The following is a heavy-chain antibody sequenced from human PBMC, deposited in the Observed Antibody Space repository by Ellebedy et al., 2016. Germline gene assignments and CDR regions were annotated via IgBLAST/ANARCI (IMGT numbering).Heavy chain of an antibody. CDR2: ISYDGSNK. CDR3: ARGGRKYSSSSRPDAFDI. V-gene: IGHV3-30*03. CDR1: GFTFSSYG. Sequence: GGSLRLSCAASGFTFSSYGMHWVRQAPGKGLEWVAVISYDGSNKYYADSVKGRFTISRDNSKNTLYLQMNSLRAEDTAVYYCARGGRKYSSSSRPDAFDIWGQGTMVTVSS. D-gene: IGHD6-6*01. J-gene: IGHJ3*02.